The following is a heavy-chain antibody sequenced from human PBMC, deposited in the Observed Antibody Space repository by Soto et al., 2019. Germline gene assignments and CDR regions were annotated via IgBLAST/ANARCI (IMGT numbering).Heavy chain of an antibody. CDR3: AIGVPIRSGSQGLFDC. Sequence: EVHLLESGGGMVQPGGSLRLSCAASGFTFSSYAMSWVRQAPGKVLERVSGIDGSGGSIYYADSVKGRFTISRDNSKSTVYLQMNSLRVEDTGLYYCAIGVPIRSGSQGLFDCWGLGTLVTVSS. V-gene: IGHV3-23*01. CDR2: IDGSGGSI. CDR1: GFTFSSYA. D-gene: IGHD1-26*01. J-gene: IGHJ4*02.